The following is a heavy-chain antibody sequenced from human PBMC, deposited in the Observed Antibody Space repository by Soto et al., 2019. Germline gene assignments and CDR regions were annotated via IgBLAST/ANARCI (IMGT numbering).Heavy chain of an antibody. Sequence: QVQLVQSGAEVKKPGASVKVSCKASGYTFTNHDINWVRQTTGQGLEWMGWMNPNSGDTGYAQKFQGRVTMTSDTSIRTAYMALSNLRSDDTAVYYCARVGGNWNDDYFDHWGQGALVTVSS. J-gene: IGHJ4*02. CDR1: GYTFTNHD. D-gene: IGHD1-1*01. CDR2: MNPNSGDT. V-gene: IGHV1-8*01. CDR3: ARVGGNWNDDYFDH.